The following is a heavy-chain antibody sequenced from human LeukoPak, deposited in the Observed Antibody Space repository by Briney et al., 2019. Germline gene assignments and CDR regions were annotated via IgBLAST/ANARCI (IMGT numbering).Heavy chain of an antibody. J-gene: IGHJ3*02. V-gene: IGHV4-34*01. CDR1: GGSFSGYY. D-gene: IGHD3-22*01. CDR3: ASSETRDYYDSSGYYDAFDI. Sequence: SETLSLTCAVYGGSFSGYYWSWIRQPPGKGLEWIGEINDSGSTNYNPSLKSRITISVDTSKNQFSLKLSSVTAADTAVYYCASSETRDYYDSSGYYDAFDIWGQGTMVTVSS. CDR2: INDSGST.